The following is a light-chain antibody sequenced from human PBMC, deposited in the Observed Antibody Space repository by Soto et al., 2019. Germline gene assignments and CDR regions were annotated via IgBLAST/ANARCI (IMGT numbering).Light chain of an antibody. CDR3: QPYNNWPLT. CDR1: QTVSNNF. V-gene: IGKV3D-15*01. J-gene: IGKJ4*01. Sequence: IVLTQSPGTLSLSPGERATLSCRASQTVSNNFLAWYQEKPGRGPRLLIYGASTRATGIPDRFSGSGSGTDFTLTINSLQSEDFAVYYCQPYNNWPLTFGGGTKVDIK. CDR2: GAS.